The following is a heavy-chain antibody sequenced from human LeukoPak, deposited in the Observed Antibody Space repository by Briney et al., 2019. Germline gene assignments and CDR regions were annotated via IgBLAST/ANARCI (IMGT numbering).Heavy chain of an antibody. V-gene: IGHV3-48*03. Sequence: VGSLRLSCAASGFTFRSYEMNWVRHAPGRGLGWVSHISGGGESTVYPDAVKGRFTISRDNAKNSLYLQMNSLRVEDTGVYYCARRSGRRYEYWGQGVLVTVSP. CDR3: ARRSGRRYEY. CDR2: ISGGGEST. CDR1: GFTFRSYE. D-gene: IGHD5-24*01. J-gene: IGHJ4*02.